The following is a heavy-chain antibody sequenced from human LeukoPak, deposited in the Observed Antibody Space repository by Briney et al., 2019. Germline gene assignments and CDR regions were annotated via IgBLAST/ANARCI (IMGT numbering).Heavy chain of an antibody. J-gene: IGHJ5*02. CDR2: HYLNDNK. D-gene: IGHD6-19*01. CDR3: AHTRRTQQCSSGWYGP. CDR1: GFSRSSSGLG. V-gene: IGHV2-5*01. Sequence: SGPTLVNSTQTLTLTCTFSGFSRSSSGLGVGWIRQPPVNALERLAPHYLNDNKRYSPSLKSRISSTKDTSKDQVVLTTTNMDREDTGTYYCAHTRRTQQCSSGWYGPWGEGTLVTVSS.